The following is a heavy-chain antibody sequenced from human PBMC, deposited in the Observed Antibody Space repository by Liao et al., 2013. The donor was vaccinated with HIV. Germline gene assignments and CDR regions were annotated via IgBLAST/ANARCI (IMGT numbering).Heavy chain of an antibody. CDR1: GGSISSGSYY. Sequence: QVQLQESGPGLVKPSQTLSLTCTVSGGSISSGSYYWSWIRQPPGKGLEWIGYIYYSGSTNYNPSLKSRVTISVDTSKNQFSLKLSSVTAADTAVYYCARGLLFVYYDFWSGTKGWFDPWAREPWSPSPQ. D-gene: IGHD3-3*01. CDR2: IYYSGST. CDR3: ARGLLFVYYDFWSGTKGWFDP. V-gene: IGHV4-61*01. J-gene: IGHJ5*02.